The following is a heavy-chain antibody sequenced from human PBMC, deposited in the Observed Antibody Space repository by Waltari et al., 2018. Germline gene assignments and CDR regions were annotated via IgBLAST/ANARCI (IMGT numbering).Heavy chain of an antibody. CDR2: ISGSGGST. CDR3: AKDLGPYSSSSVEAFDP. J-gene: IGHJ5*02. D-gene: IGHD6-6*01. Sequence: EVQLLESGGGLVQPGGSLRLSCAASGFTFSSYAMSWVRQAPGKGLEWVSAISGSGGSTSYADSVKGRFTISRDNSKNTLYLQMNSLRAEDTAVYYCAKDLGPYSSSSVEAFDPWGQGTLVTVSS. V-gene: IGHV3-23*01. CDR1: GFTFSSYA.